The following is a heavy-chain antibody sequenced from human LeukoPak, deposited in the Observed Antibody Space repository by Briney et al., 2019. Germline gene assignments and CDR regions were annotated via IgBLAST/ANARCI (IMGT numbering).Heavy chain of an antibody. CDR1: GYTFTSYA. D-gene: IGHD6-13*01. CDR3: ARGGVAAAVQLDY. J-gene: IGHJ4*02. Sequence: GASVKVSCKASGYTFTSYAMHWVRQAPGQRLEWMGWINAGNGNTKYSQKFQGRVTITRDTSASTAYMELSSLRSEDTAVYYCARGGVAAAVQLDYWGQGTLVTVSS. V-gene: IGHV1-3*01. CDR2: INAGNGNT.